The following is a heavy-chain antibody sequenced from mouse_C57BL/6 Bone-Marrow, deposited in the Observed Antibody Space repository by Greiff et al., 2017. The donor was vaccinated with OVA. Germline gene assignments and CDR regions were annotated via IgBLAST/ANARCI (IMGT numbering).Heavy chain of an antibody. CDR3: ARFRGRYRYFDV. CDR1: GYTFTDYN. Sequence: EVQGVESGPELVKPGASVKIPCKASGYTFTDYNMDWVKQSHGKSLEWIGDINPNNGGTIYNQKFKGKATLTVDKSSSTAYMELRSLTSEDTAVYYCARFRGRYRYFDVWGTGTTVTVSS. CDR2: INPNNGGT. D-gene: IGHD1-1*01. J-gene: IGHJ1*03. V-gene: IGHV1-18*01.